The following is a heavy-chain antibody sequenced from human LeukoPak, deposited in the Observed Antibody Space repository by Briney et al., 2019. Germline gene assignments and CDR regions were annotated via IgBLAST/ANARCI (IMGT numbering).Heavy chain of an antibody. J-gene: IGHJ4*02. CDR1: GFTFSNYW. CDR3: ARKRPNYFDY. Sequence: GGSLRLSRAASGFTFSNYWMAWVRQAPGKGPEWVANINLDGSQKYYVDSVKGRFTISRDNAENSLYLQMSSLRAEDTALYYCARKRPNYFDYWGQGTLVTVSS. V-gene: IGHV3-7*01. CDR2: INLDGSQK.